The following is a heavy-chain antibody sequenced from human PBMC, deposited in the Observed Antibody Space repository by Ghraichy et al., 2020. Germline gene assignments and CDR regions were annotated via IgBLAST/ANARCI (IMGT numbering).Heavy chain of an antibody. CDR2: IKQDGSEK. J-gene: IGHJ6*02. V-gene: IGHV3-7*03. Sequence: GESLNISCAASGFTFSSYWMSWVRQAPGKGLEWVANIKQDGSEKYYVDSVKGRFTISRDNAKNSLYLQMNSLRAEDTAVYYCARWTGATGYYYYGMDVWGQGTTVTVSS. CDR1: GFTFSSYW. D-gene: IGHD1-26*01. CDR3: ARWTGATGYYYYGMDV.